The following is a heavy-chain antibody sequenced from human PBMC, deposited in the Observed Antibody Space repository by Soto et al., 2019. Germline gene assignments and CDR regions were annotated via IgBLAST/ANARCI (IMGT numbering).Heavy chain of an antibody. D-gene: IGHD1-26*01. V-gene: IGHV3-23*01. J-gene: IGHJ5*02. CDR2: ISGSGFKK. CDR1: GFIFENFG. CDR3: AKNQGVELVPLATVDWFDP. Sequence: GESLKISCAASGFIFENFGMSWVRQAPGKGLEWISSISGSGFKKYYADSVKGRFAISRDNSKSTVYLELNNLSAEDTAVYHCAKNQGVELVPLATVDWFDPWGQGSVVTVSS.